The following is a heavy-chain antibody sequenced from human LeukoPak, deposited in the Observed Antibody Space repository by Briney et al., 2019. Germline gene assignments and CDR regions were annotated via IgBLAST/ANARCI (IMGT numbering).Heavy chain of an antibody. CDR1: GFTFSSYG. V-gene: IGHV3-23*01. CDR3: AKAPVTTCRGAYCYPFDY. Sequence: GGSLRLSCAASGFTFSSYGMSWVRQAPGKGLEWVSAISGSGERTYYADSVKGRFTISRDSSKNTLFLQMNRLRPEDAAVYYCAKAPVTTCRGAYCYPFDYWGQGTLVTVSS. J-gene: IGHJ4*02. CDR2: ISGSGERT. D-gene: IGHD2-21*01.